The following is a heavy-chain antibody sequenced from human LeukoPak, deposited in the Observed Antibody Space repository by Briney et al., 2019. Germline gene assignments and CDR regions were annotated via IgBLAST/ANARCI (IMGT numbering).Heavy chain of an antibody. D-gene: IGHD3-9*01. Sequence: GASVKVSCKASGGTFTTYAINWVRQAPGQGLEWMGGIIPIFGTANYAQKFQGRVTITADKSTSTAYMELSSLRSEDTAVYYCARDLRYFDPGYYAARHYNWFDPWGQGTLVTVSS. CDR1: GGTFTTYA. CDR2: IIPIFGTA. V-gene: IGHV1-69*06. CDR3: ARDLRYFDPGYYAARHYNWFDP. J-gene: IGHJ5*02.